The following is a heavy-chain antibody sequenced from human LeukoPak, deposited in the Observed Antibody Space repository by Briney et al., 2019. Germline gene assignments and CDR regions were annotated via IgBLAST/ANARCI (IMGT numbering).Heavy chain of an antibody. D-gene: IGHD3-10*01. CDR3: ARGKRITMVRGVTKYYYYYYGMDV. CDR2: IKQDGSEK. Sequence: GGSLRLSCAASGFTFSSYWMSWVRQAPGKGLEWVANIKQDGSEKYYVDSVKGRFTISRDNAKNSLYLQMNSLRAEDTAVYYCARGKRITMVRGVTKYYYYYYGMDVWGKGTTVTASS. CDR1: GFTFSSYW. V-gene: IGHV3-7*03. J-gene: IGHJ6*04.